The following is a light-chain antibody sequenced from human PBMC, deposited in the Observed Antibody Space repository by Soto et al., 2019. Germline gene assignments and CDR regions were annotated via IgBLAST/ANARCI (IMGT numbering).Light chain of an antibody. CDR2: WAS. CDR1: QSVLYSSNNKNY. J-gene: IGKJ5*01. Sequence: DIVMTQSPDSLAVSLGERATINCKSSQSVLYSSNNKNYLAWYQQKPGQPPKLLIYWASTRESGVPDRFSGSGSGTEFTLTISRLQAEDVAVYYCQQYYSTPVTFGQGTRLEIK. V-gene: IGKV4-1*01. CDR3: QQYYSTPVT.